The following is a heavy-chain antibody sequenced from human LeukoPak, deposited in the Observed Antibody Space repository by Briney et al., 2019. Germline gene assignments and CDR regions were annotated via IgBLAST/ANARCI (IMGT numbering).Heavy chain of an antibody. V-gene: IGHV3-30*02. CDR1: GFTFSSYG. J-gene: IGHJ4*02. D-gene: IGHD2-2*01. CDR3: AKGTIRYCSSTGCYIDY. Sequence: GGSLGLSCAASGFTFSSYGMHWVRQAPGKGLEWVALIQYDGSNKYYPDSVKGRFTISRDISKNTLYLQMNSLRAEDTAVYYCAKGTIRYCSSTGCYIDYWGQGTLVTVSS. CDR2: IQYDGSNK.